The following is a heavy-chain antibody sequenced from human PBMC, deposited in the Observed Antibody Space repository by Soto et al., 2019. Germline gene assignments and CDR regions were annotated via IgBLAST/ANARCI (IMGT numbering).Heavy chain of an antibody. Sequence: SETLSLTCAVSGGSIGSDNWWSWVRQSPGKGLEWIGEIYRSGSTNYNPSLKSRVTISVDKSKNQFSLKLSSVTAADTAVYYCARKRYYDSSGYPYFFDYWGKGTLVTVSS. CDR3: ARKRYYDSSGYPYFFDY. V-gene: IGHV4-4*02. J-gene: IGHJ4*02. D-gene: IGHD3-22*01. CDR1: GGSIGSDNW. CDR2: IYRSGST.